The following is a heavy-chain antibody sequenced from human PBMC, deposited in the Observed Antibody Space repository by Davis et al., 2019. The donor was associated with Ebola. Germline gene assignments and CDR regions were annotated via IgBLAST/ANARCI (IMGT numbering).Heavy chain of an antibody. CDR3: ASSVGYDFDY. D-gene: IGHD5-12*01. J-gene: IGHJ4*02. CDR2: IYYSGST. V-gene: IGHV4-59*08. CDR1: GCSISSYY. Sequence: PSETLSLTCTVSGCSISSYYWSWIRQPPGKGLEWIGYIYYSGSTNYNPSLKSRVTISVDTSKNQFSLKLSSVTAADTAVYYCASSVGYDFDYWGQGTLVTVSS.